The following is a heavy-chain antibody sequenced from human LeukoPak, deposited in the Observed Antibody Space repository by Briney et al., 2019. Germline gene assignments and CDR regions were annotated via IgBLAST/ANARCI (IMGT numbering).Heavy chain of an antibody. V-gene: IGHV4-39*07. J-gene: IGHJ5*02. CDR3: ARVIAGSTWFSWFDP. CDR2: IYYSGSP. CDR1: GDPGSSSNYY. D-gene: IGHD6-13*01. Sequence: SETLSPTCTVSGDPGSSSNYYWGWIRQPPGKGLEWVGRIYYSGSPYYKPSLKSRVTISIDTPNYQFSLKLTSVTAADTAVYYCARVIAGSTWFSWFDPWGQGTLVTVSS.